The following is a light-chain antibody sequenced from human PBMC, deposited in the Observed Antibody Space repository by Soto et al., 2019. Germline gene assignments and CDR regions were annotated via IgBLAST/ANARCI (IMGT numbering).Light chain of an antibody. J-gene: IGLJ2*01. V-gene: IGLV2-14*01. CDR2: DVS. Sequence: QSALTQPASVSGSPGQSITLSCTGTSSDVGGYNYVSWYQQHPGKVPKLVIYDVSDRPSGVSNRFSGSKSGNTASLTISGLQAEDEADYYCSSYTSRNTLVFGGGTKLT. CDR1: SSDVGGYNY. CDR3: SSYTSRNTLV.